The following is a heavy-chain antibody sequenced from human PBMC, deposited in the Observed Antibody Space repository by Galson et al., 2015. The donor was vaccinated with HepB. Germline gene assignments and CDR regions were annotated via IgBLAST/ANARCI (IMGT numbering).Heavy chain of an antibody. CDR3: AKRPLGYCSSTSCSLFDY. D-gene: IGHD2-2*01. CDR2: ISGSGGST. V-gene: IGHV3-23*01. J-gene: IGHJ4*02. Sequence: MSWVRQAPGKGLEWVSAISGSGGSTYYADSVKGRFTISRDNSKNTLYLQMNSLRAEDTAVYYCAKRPLGYCSSTSCSLFDYWGQGTLVTVSS.